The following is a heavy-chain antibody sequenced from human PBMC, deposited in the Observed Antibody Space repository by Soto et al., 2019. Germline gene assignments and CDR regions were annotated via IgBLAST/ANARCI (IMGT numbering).Heavy chain of an antibody. Sequence: GGSLRLSCAASGFTFSSYAMSWVRQAPGKGLEWVSAISGSGGSTYYADSVKGRFTISRDNSKNTLYLQMNSLRAEDTAVYYWAKDPVGATNLYYFQHWGQGTLVTVSS. D-gene: IGHD1-26*01. V-gene: IGHV3-23*01. CDR3: AKDPVGATNLYYFQH. J-gene: IGHJ1*01. CDR2: ISGSGGST. CDR1: GFTFSSYA.